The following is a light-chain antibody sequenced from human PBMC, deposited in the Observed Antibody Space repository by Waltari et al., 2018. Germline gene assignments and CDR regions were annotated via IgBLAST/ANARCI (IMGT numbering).Light chain of an antibody. J-gene: IGLJ3*02. V-gene: IGLV2-11*01. Sequence: QSALTQPRSVSGSPGQSVTISCTGTSSDVGGYNYVSWYQHHPGKAPKRIIYDVTKRPSGVPDRFSASKSDNTASLTISGLQAEDEADYYCCSYAGSITFWVFGGGTKLTVL. CDR3: CSYAGSITFWV. CDR1: SSDVGGYNY. CDR2: DVT.